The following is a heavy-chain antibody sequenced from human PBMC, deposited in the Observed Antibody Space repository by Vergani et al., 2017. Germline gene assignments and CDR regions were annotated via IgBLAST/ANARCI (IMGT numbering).Heavy chain of an antibody. D-gene: IGHD5-12*01. CDR2: LTGGGGST. CDR1: GFTFSPYA. V-gene: IGHV3-23*01. Sequence: EVQLLESGGSLMQPGGSVRLSCAASGFTFSPYAMHWVRQAPGKGLKWVSALTGGGGSTYYADSFKGRFIISRDNSRDPLYLQMNSLRPEDMVTYYCVIDACSYENFFTTWGQGTLVTVSS. CDR3: VIDACSYENFFTT. J-gene: IGHJ5*02.